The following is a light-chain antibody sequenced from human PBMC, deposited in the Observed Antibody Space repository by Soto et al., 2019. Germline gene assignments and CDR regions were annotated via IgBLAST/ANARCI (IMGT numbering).Light chain of an antibody. CDR3: QQYGSSPGT. J-gene: IGKJ1*01. V-gene: IGKV1-27*01. CDR1: QGISNS. Sequence: DLKMTKSPFSLSASVGDRVTITCRASQGISNSLAWYQQKPGKVPKLLIYAASTLQSGVPSRFSGSGSGTDFTLTISRLEPEDFAVYYCQQYGSSPGTFGQGTKVDI. CDR2: AAS.